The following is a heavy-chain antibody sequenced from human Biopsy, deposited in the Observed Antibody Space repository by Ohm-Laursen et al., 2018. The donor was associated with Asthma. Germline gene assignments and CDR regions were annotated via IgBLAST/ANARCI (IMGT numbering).Heavy chain of an antibody. V-gene: IGHV3-33*05. CDR1: GFTFSSYG. Sequence: RSLRLSCTASGFTFSSYGMDWVRQAPGKGLEWVALMSYDGSIKDYADSVKGRFTISRDNSMNTLYLHMNSLRVEDTAVYYCARGLDYLGRSGFDYWGQGTLVTVSS. CDR2: MSYDGSIK. CDR3: ARGLDYLGRSGFDY. J-gene: IGHJ4*02. D-gene: IGHD3-16*01.